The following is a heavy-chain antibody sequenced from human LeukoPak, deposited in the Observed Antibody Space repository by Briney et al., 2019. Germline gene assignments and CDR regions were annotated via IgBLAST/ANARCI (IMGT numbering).Heavy chain of an antibody. V-gene: IGHV3-7*03. CDR3: AKEGRSLQTY. Sequence: GGSLRLSCAASGFMFSSNWMSWVRLAPGKGLEWVANIKEDGTETYYVDSVKGRFTISRDNAKNSLYLQMNSLRVEDTAIYYCAKEGRSLQTYWGQGTLVTVSS. CDR1: GFMFSSNW. J-gene: IGHJ4*02. CDR2: IKEDGTET. D-gene: IGHD5-24*01.